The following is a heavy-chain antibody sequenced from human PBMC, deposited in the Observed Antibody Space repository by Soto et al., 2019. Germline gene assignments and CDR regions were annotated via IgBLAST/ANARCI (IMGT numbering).Heavy chain of an antibody. Sequence: PGGSLRLSCAASGFTFNSCTMSWVRQAPGKGLEWVSGISGSGGSTYYADSVKGRSTISRDNSKNTLYLQMNSLRAEDTALYYCAKDVYCSGVSCYFDYWGQGTLVTVSS. CDR1: GFTFNSCT. CDR3: AKDVYCSGVSCYFDY. J-gene: IGHJ4*02. V-gene: IGHV3-23*01. D-gene: IGHD2-15*01. CDR2: ISGSGGST.